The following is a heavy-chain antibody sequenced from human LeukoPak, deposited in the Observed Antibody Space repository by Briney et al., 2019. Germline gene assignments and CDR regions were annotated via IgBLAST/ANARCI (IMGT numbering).Heavy chain of an antibody. CDR3: ARSNYYDYYYYYMDV. D-gene: IGHD3-22*01. J-gene: IGHJ6*03. Sequence: GGYLRLSCAASGFTFSSYAMSWVRQGPGKGLEWVSGINWNGGSTGYADSVKGRFTISRDNAKNSLYLQMNSLRAEDTALYYCARSNYYDYYYYYMDVWGKGTTVTVSS. CDR2: INWNGGST. V-gene: IGHV3-20*04. CDR1: GFTFSSYA.